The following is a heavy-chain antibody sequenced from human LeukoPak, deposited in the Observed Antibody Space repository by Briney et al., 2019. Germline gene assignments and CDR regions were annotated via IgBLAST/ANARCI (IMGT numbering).Heavy chain of an antibody. V-gene: IGHV3-23*01. J-gene: IGHJ4*02. CDR2: IRGSGDST. CDR1: GFTFSSYN. Sequence: GGSLRLSCAASGFTFSSYNMNWVRQAPGKGLEWVSGIRGSGDSTYYADSVKGRFTISRDNSKNTLYLQMNSLRAEDTALYFCAKYDSSWYERGHFDYWGQGTLVTVSS. D-gene: IGHD6-13*01. CDR3: AKYDSSWYERGHFDY.